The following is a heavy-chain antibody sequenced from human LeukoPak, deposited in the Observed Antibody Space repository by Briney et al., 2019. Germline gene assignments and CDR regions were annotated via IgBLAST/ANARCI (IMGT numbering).Heavy chain of an antibody. V-gene: IGHV3-74*01. Sequence: GGSLRLSCAASGFTFSSYWMHWVRQAPGKGLVWVSRINSDGSSTSYADSVKGRFTISRDNAKNTLYLQMNSLRAEDTAVYYCARRGSVAVAGTGHYYYGMDVWGQGTTVTVSS. CDR3: ARRGSVAVAGTGHYYYGMDV. J-gene: IGHJ6*02. CDR2: INSDGSST. CDR1: GFTFSSYW. D-gene: IGHD6-19*01.